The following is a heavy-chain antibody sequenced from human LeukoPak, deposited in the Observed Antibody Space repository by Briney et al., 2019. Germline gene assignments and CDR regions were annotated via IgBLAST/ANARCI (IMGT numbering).Heavy chain of an antibody. CDR3: ARVDTTGGYYFDY. V-gene: IGHV3-21*01. CDR1: GFTFSSYG. D-gene: IGHD4-17*01. J-gene: IGHJ4*02. Sequence: SGGSLRLSCAASGFTFSSYGMHWVRQAPGKGLEWVSSISSSSSYIYFADSLKGRFTISRDNAENSLYLQMNSLRAEDTAVYYCARVDTTGGYYFDYWGQGTLVTVSS. CDR2: ISSSSSYI.